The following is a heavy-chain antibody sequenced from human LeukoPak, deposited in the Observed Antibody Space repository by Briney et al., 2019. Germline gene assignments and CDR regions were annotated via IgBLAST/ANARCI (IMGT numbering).Heavy chain of an antibody. J-gene: IGHJ6*02. V-gene: IGHV3-48*02. CDR1: GFTFSSHD. Sequence: GGSLRLSCAASGFTFSSHDMNWVRQAPGKGLEWVSHISSSSGTIYYVDSVKGRFTISRDNAKNSLFLQMNSLRDEDTAVYYCARDPPPFWTGYSFQYYGMDVWGQGTTVTVSS. CDR2: ISSSSGTI. D-gene: IGHD3/OR15-3a*01. CDR3: ARDPPPFWTGYSFQYYGMDV.